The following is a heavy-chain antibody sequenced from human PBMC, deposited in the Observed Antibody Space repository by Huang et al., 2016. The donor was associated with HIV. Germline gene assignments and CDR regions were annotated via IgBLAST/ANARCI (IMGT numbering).Heavy chain of an antibody. CDR2: IKIDGRTT. D-gene: IGHD2-15*01. Sequence: EEHLVESGGGLVQPGGSLRLSWEAFGFKCSTYWMQWVRQAPGKGRMWVSRIKIDGRTTDYADSGKGRFTISRDNAKNTLYLQMSSLTAEDTAIYYCARAGGFEIWGQGTVVTVSS. CDR3: ARAGGFEI. V-gene: IGHV3-74*01. CDR1: GFKCSTYW. J-gene: IGHJ3*02.